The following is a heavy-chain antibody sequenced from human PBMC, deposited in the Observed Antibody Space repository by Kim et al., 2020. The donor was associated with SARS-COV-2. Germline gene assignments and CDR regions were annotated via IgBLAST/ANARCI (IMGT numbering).Heavy chain of an antibody. V-gene: IGHV4-31*03. CDR2: IYYSGST. CDR1: GGSISSGGYY. CDR3: ARGSPTKDVLLWFGESDY. Sequence: SETLSLTCTVSGGSISSGGYYWSWIRQHPGKGLVWIGYIYYSGSTYYNPSLKSRVTISVDTSKNQFSLKLSSVTAADTAVYYCARGSPTKDVLLWFGESDYWGQGTLVTVSS. D-gene: IGHD3-10*01. J-gene: IGHJ4*02.